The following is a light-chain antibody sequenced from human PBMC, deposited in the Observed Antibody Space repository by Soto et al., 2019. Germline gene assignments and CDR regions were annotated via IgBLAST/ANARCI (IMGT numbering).Light chain of an antibody. J-gene: IGKJ3*01. V-gene: IGKV3-20*01. CDR2: GAS. CDR1: QSVSSSY. Sequence: EIVLTQSPGTLSLSPGERATLSCRASQSVSSSYLAWYQQKPGQAPRLLIYGASNRATGIPDRFSGSGSGTDFPLTISRLEPVDFAVYYCQQYGSSPSTFGPGTKVDIK. CDR3: QQYGSSPST.